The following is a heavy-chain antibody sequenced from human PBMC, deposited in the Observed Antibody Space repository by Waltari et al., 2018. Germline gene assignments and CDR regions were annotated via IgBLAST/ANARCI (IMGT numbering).Heavy chain of an antibody. Sequence: QLQLQESGPGLVKPSETLSLTCTVSGGSISSNNYYWGCIGQSPGKWLEWIGSIYYSGTTYYNPSLQSRATISVDTSKNQFSLKLTSVIAADTAMYYCARQGDSYGFFDSWGLGTLVTISS. CDR1: GGSISSNNYY. CDR2: IYYSGTT. CDR3: ARQGDSYGFFDS. V-gene: IGHV4-39*01. J-gene: IGHJ4*02. D-gene: IGHD5-18*01.